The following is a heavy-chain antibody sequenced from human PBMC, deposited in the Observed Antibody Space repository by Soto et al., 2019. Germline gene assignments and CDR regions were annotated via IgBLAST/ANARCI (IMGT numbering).Heavy chain of an antibody. V-gene: IGHV4-59*01. D-gene: IGHD6-19*01. CDR2: VYYTGST. Sequence: QVQLQESGPGLVKPSETLSLTCSVAGGSISGSYWSWIRQSPGKGLEWLGYVYYTGSTNYSPSLRSRVSISADTSKNEFSLRLGSVTAANTAVYFCARSVAVPGAHIDYWGQGTQVPVSS. CDR3: ARSVAVPGAHIDY. CDR1: GGSISGSY. J-gene: IGHJ4*02.